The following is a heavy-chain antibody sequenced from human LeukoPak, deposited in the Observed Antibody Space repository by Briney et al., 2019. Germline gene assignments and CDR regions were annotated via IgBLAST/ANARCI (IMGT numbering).Heavy chain of an antibody. CDR3: AELGITMIGGV. Sequence: PGGSLRLSCAASGFTFSNYWMNWVRQAPGKGLEWVANIRPDGRETYYVDSVKGRFTISRDNAKSSLYLQMKSLRAEDTAVYYCAELGITMIGGVWGKGTTVTISS. D-gene: IGHD3-10*02. CDR2: IRPDGRET. J-gene: IGHJ6*04. V-gene: IGHV3-7*01. CDR1: GFTFSNYW.